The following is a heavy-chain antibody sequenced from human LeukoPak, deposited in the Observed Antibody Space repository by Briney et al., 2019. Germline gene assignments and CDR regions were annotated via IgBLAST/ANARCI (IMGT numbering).Heavy chain of an antibody. J-gene: IGHJ5*02. CDR3: ARQYQPLINWFDP. CDR2: IIPIFGTA. D-gene: IGHD2-2*01. Sequence: SVKVSCKASGYTFTTYGITWLRQAPGQGLEWMGGIIPIFGTANYAQKFQGRVTITADESTSTAYMELSSLRSEDTAVYYCARQYQPLINWFDPWGQGTLVIVSS. CDR1: GYTFTTYG. V-gene: IGHV1-69*13.